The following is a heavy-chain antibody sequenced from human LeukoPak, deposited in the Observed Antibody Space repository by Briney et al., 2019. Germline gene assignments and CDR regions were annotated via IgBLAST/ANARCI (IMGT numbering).Heavy chain of an antibody. CDR2: IIPIFGTA. CDR3: ATPAVAGTGYFQH. CDR1: GGTFSSYA. J-gene: IGHJ1*01. D-gene: IGHD6-19*01. V-gene: IGHV1-69*05. Sequence: GASVKVSCKASGGTFSSYAISWVRQAPGQGLEWMGGIIPIFGTANYAQKFQGRVTITTDESTSTAYMELSSLRSEDTAVYYCATPAVAGTGYFQHWGQGTLVTVSS.